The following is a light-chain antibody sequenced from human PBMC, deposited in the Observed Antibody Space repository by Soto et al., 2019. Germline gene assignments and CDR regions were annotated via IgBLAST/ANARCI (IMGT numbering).Light chain of an antibody. CDR3: LQDYNYPWT. J-gene: IGKJ1*01. V-gene: IGKV1-6*01. CDR2: AAS. CDR1: RYIRSD. Sequence: GYIVTIPSWASRYIRSDLSWYQQRPGQAPKVLIYAASSLQSGVPSRFSGSGSGTDFTLTISSLQPEDFATYYCLQDYNYPWTFGQGTMVDIK.